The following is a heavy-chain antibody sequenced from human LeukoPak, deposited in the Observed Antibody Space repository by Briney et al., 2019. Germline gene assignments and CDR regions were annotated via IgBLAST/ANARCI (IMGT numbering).Heavy chain of an antibody. CDR2: IYSGGST. CDR1: GFTVSSNY. CDR3: ARERIAAAGGYYYMDV. J-gene: IGHJ6*03. Sequence: PGGSLRLSCAASGFTVSSNYMSWVRQAPGKGLEWVSVIYSGGSTYYADSVKGRFTISRDNSKNTLYLQKNSLRAEDTAVYYCARERIAAAGGYYYMDVWGNGTTVTVSS. D-gene: IGHD6-13*01. V-gene: IGHV3-53*01.